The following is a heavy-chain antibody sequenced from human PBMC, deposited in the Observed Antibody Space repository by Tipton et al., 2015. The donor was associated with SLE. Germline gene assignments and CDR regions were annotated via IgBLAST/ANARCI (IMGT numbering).Heavy chain of an antibody. CDR2: IRRGDDAA. CDR1: GITLSQFD. Sequence: SLRLSCPTSGITLSQFDMNWVRQAPGKGLEWVSRIRRGDDAAYYADSVKGRFTISRDSAKNSLNLQMHSLRAEDTALYYCARTLCSGGSCWIDAFDIWGLGTMVTVSS. J-gene: IGHJ3*02. D-gene: IGHD2-15*01. V-gene: IGHV3-48*03. CDR3: ARTLCSGGSCWIDAFDI.